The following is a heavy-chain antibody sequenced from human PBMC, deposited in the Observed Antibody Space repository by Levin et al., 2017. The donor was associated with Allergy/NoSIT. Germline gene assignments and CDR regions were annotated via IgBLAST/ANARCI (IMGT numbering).Heavy chain of an antibody. CDR2: IIPFSGTT. Sequence: SVKVSCKASGGIFSSSYSISWVRQAPGQGLEWMGGIIPFSGTTTYAQKFQGRVTITADKSTSTAYMELSSLRSEDTAVYYCASGVSDYDYIWGSYRPYYFDYWGQGTLVTVSS. CDR3: ASGVSDYDYIWGSYRPYYFDY. D-gene: IGHD3-16*02. V-gene: IGHV1-69*06. J-gene: IGHJ4*02. CDR1: GGIFSSSYS.